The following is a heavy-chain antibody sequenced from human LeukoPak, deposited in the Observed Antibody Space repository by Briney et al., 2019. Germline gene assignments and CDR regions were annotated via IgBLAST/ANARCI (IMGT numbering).Heavy chain of an antibody. CDR2: INPNTGVT. Sequence: ASVKVSCKSSGYTFTAYSIHWVRRAPGQGLEWMGRINPNTGVTNYAQKFQGKVAVTRDTSLNTAYMEVNRLGSDDTAIYYCARDLDGSRFDYWGQGTLVTVSS. D-gene: IGHD1-26*01. CDR1: GYTFTAYS. CDR3: ARDLDGSRFDY. V-gene: IGHV1-2*06. J-gene: IGHJ4*02.